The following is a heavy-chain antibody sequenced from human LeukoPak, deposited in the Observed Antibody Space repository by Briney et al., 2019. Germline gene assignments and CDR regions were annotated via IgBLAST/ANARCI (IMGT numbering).Heavy chain of an antibody. D-gene: IGHD3/OR15-3a*01. CDR3: ARGIFGPTPPHDA. Sequence: GASVKVSCKASGYTFTDYYLHWVRQAPGQGLEWMGWIHPNSGGTNYAQKFQGRVTMTRDTSISTAYMELSRLRSDDTAVYYCARGIFGPTPPHDAWGQGTLVTVSS. CDR1: GYTFTDYY. V-gene: IGHV1-2*02. J-gene: IGHJ5*02. CDR2: IHPNSGGT.